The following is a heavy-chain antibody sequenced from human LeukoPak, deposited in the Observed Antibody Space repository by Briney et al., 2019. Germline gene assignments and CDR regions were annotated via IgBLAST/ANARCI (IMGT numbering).Heavy chain of an antibody. CDR2: ISSDGSST. CDR1: GFTFTSYW. V-gene: IGHV3-74*01. J-gene: IGHJ4*02. CDR3: TRGRAYNYGYFDY. D-gene: IGHD5-18*01. Sequence: GGSLRLSCATSGFTFTSYWMHWVRQVAGKGLVWVSRISSDGSSTSYADSVKGRFTISRDNTKNTLYLQMNGLRDEDTAVYYCTRGRAYNYGYFDYWGQGTLVTVSS.